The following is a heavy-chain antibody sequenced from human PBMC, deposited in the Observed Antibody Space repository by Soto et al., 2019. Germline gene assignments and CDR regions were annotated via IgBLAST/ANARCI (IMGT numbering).Heavy chain of an antibody. V-gene: IGHV4-31*03. Sequence: PAYTLSLTCSVSVASIRSGGYYWSWLRQSPGKGLEWIGHIYYTGSTFYSPSLKSRLTISLDTSKNQFSLDLRSVTAADTAMYYCARIEMASIKWGRGTLVTVSS. J-gene: IGHJ4*02. CDR1: VASIRSGGYY. CDR3: ARIEMASIK. CDR2: IYYTGST.